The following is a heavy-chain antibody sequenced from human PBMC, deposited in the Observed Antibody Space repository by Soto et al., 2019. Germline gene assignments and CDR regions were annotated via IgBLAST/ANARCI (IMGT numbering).Heavy chain of an antibody. CDR3: ARSLGGPNYYDSSGYAPDAFDI. V-gene: IGHV4-39*01. CDR1: SPTISSSSYY. J-gene: IGHJ3*02. Sequence: PSDTLSNTCTASSPTISSSSYYRRWIHQPPGKGLDCIGSFYYSGSTYYNPSLKSRVTISVDTSKNQFSLKLSSVTAADTAVYYCARSLGGPNYYDSSGYAPDAFDIWGQGTMVT. CDR2: FYYSGST. D-gene: IGHD3-22*01.